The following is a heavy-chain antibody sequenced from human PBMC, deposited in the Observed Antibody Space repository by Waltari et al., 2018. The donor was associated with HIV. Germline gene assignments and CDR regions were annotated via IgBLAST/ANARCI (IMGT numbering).Heavy chain of an antibody. Sequence: QVQLQQWGAGLLKPSETLSLTCAVYGGSFSDYRWIWIRQPPGKGLEWIGEINHSGSTHYNPSLKSRVTMSLDTSKNQFSLKLSSVTAADTAVYYCARRRMESYGMDVWGQGTTVTVSS. CDR2: INHSGST. J-gene: IGHJ6*02. D-gene: IGHD1-1*01. CDR3: ARRRMESYGMDV. CDR1: GGSFSDYR. V-gene: IGHV4-34*01.